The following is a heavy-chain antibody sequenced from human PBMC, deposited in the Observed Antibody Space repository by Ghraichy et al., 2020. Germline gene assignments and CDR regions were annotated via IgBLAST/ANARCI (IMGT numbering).Heavy chain of an antibody. CDR2: INHRGST. D-gene: IGHD2-2*01. Sequence: SETLSLTCAVYGGSFSGFYWTWIRQPPGKGLEWIGEINHRGSTNYNPSLKSRVTISVDASKNQFSVKLSSVTAADTAVYYCARGPLLSKYHLLTERYYYYGMDVWGQGTTVTVSS. V-gene: IGHV4-34*01. CDR1: GGSFSGFY. J-gene: IGHJ6*02. CDR3: ARGPLLSKYHLLTERYYYYGMDV.